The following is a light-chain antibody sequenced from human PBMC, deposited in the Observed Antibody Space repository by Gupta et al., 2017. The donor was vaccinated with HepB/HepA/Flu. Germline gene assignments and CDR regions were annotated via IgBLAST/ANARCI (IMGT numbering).Light chain of an antibody. CDR2: EDS. J-gene: IGLJ2*01. V-gene: IGLV3-1*01. Sequence: SYDLTQPPSLSVSPGQTASITCSGDKLGNKYTSWYQHRPGQSPGAVIYEDSKRPSGIPERFSGSNSGNTATLTITGTQALDEADYYCQAWDRNTWIFGGGTKLTVL. CDR3: QAWDRNTWI. CDR1: KLGNKY.